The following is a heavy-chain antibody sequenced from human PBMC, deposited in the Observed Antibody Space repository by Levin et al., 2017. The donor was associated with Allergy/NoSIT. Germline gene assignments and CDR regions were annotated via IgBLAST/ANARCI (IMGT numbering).Heavy chain of an antibody. CDR2: ISSDGGST. Sequence: GGSLRLSCSGSGFTFSRYSMHWVRQAPGKGLEYVSSISSDGGSTYYADSVKGRFTISRDNSKNTLFLQMSSLRAEDTAVSFCGKNYYDSSGYDLLSDYWGQGTLVTVSA. J-gene: IGHJ4*02. D-gene: IGHD3-22*01. CDR3: GKNYYDSSGYDLLSDY. CDR1: GFTFSRYS. V-gene: IGHV3-64D*06.